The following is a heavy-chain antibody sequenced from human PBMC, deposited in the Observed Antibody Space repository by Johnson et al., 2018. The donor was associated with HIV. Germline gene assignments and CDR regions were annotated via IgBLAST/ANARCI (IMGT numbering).Heavy chain of an antibody. CDR2: VYRGGST. Sequence: MQLVESGGALVQPGGSLRLSCAGSGFNVSDNYMSWVRQAPGKGLEWVSVVYRGGSTYYADSVKGRFTVSRDNSKNTLYLQMNGLRPEDTAVYYCARGQGFWAFDIWGQGTMVTVSS. CDR1: GFNVSDNY. CDR3: ARGQGFWAFDI. V-gene: IGHV3-66*02. J-gene: IGHJ3*02. D-gene: IGHD3-3*01.